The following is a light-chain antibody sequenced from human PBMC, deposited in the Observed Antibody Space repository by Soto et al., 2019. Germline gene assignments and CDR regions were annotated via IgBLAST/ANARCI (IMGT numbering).Light chain of an antibody. CDR2: VTSDGSH. CDR1: SWNSDYA. Sequence: QPVLTQSPSASASPGASVNLTCTLSSWNSDYAIAWHQQQPEKGPRYLMKVTSDGSHPKGDGIPDRFSGSSSGADRSLTIAGLRSDDEGDSYCKAWGTGGVFGGGTKLTVL. V-gene: IGLV4-69*01. J-gene: IGLJ3*02. CDR3: KAWGTGGV.